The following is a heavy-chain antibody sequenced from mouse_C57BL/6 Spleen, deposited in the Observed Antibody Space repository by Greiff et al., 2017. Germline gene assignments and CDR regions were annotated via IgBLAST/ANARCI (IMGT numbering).Heavy chain of an antibody. Sequence: QVQLQQPGAELVMPGASVKLSCKASGYTFTSYWMHWVKQRPGQGLEWIGEIDPSDSYTNYNQKFKGKATLTVDTSSSTAYMQLSSLTSEDSAVYYCASLITTVVFDYWGQGTTLTVSS. D-gene: IGHD1-1*01. CDR2: IDPSDSYT. CDR1: GYTFTSYW. J-gene: IGHJ2*01. V-gene: IGHV1-69*01. CDR3: ASLITTVVFDY.